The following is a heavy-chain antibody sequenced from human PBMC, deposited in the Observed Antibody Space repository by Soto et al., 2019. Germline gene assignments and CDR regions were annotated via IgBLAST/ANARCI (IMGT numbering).Heavy chain of an antibody. J-gene: IGHJ3*02. CDR1: GGSISSDY. CDR3: ARDLAAARAFDI. Sequence: LSLTCTVSGGSISSDYWSWIRQPPGNGLEWIGYIYYSGSTKYTPSLKSRVTISVDTSENQFSLSLTSVTAADTAMYYCARDLAAARAFDIWGQGTMVTVSS. V-gene: IGHV4-59*01. CDR2: IYYSGST. D-gene: IGHD6-25*01.